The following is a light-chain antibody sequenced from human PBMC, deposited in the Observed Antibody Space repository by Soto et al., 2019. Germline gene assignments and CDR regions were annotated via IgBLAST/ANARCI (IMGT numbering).Light chain of an antibody. Sequence: QSALTQPPSASGSPGQSVTISCTVTSSDVGGYNYVSWYQQHPGKAPKLVIYEVTKRPSGVPDRFSGSKSGNTASLTVSGLQAEDEADYYCSSFTGASTIFGTGTKVTVL. CDR1: SSDVGGYNY. CDR3: SSFTGASTI. V-gene: IGLV2-8*01. CDR2: EVT. J-gene: IGLJ1*01.